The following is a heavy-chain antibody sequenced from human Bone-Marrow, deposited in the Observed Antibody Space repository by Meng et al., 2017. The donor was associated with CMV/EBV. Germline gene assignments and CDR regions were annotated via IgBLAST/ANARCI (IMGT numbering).Heavy chain of an antibody. CDR3: AREERWTYYDFWSGRNGNWFDP. CDR2: IYYSGST. J-gene: IGHJ5*02. V-gene: IGHV4-59*01. D-gene: IGHD3-3*01. Sequence: SETLSLTCTVSGGSISSYYWSWIRQPPGKGLEWIGYIYYSGSTNYNPSLKSRVTISVDTFKNQFSLKLSSVTAADTAVYYCAREERWTYYDFWSGRNGNWFDPWGQGTLVTVSS. CDR1: GGSISSYY.